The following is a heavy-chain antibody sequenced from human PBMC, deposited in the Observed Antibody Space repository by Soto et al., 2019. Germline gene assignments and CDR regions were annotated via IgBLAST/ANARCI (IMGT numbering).Heavy chain of an antibody. Sequence: QVQLVESGGGVVQPGRSLRLSCAASGFTFSSYGMHWVRQAPGKGLEWVAVIWYDGSNKYNADSVKGRFTISRDNSKNTLYLQMSSLRAEDTAVYYCAILPWMVRGVTLNDYWGQGTLVTVSS. CDR2: IWYDGSNK. D-gene: IGHD3-10*01. CDR1: GFTFSSYG. V-gene: IGHV3-33*01. CDR3: AILPWMVRGVTLNDY. J-gene: IGHJ4*02.